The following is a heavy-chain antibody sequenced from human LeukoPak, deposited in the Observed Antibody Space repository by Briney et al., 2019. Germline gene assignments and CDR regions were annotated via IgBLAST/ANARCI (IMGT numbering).Heavy chain of an antibody. D-gene: IGHD6-13*01. Sequence: PGGSLRLSCAASGFIFSSYGMNWVRQAPGKGLEWVSYISSSSSTIYYADSVKGRFTISRDNAEDSLYLQMNSLRAEDTAVYYCARDENSSWYAFDIWGQGTMVTVSS. J-gene: IGHJ3*02. CDR1: GFIFSSYG. V-gene: IGHV3-48*04. CDR2: ISSSSSTI. CDR3: ARDENSSWYAFDI.